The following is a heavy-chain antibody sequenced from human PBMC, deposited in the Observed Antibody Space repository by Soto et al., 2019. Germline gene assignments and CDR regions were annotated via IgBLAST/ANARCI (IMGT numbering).Heavy chain of an antibody. V-gene: IGHV4-59*01. CDR1: GGSIRSYY. J-gene: IGHJ4*02. Sequence: PSETLSLTCTVSGGSIRSYYWSWIRQPPGKGLXWIXXIXXSXTXXXNXXLKSRVTISVDMSKNQFSLNLNSVTAAETAVYYCASVRGYAYGPFDYWGQGTLVTVSS. D-gene: IGHD5-18*01. CDR3: ASVRGYAYGPFDY. CDR2: IXXSXTX.